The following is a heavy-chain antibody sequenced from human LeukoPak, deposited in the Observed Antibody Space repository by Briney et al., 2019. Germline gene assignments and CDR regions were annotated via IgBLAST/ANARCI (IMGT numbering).Heavy chain of an antibody. CDR2: IYWNDDK. CDR3: AHSEWDCSSTSCYYYYGMDV. D-gene: IGHD2-2*01. Sequence: SGPTLVNPTQTLTPTCTFSGFSLSTSGGGVGWIRQPPGKALEWLALIYWNDDKRYSPSLKSRLTITKDTSKNQVVLTMTNMDPVDTATYYCAHSEWDCSSTSCYYYYGMDVWGQGTTVAVSS. V-gene: IGHV2-5*01. CDR1: GFSLSTSGGG. J-gene: IGHJ6*02.